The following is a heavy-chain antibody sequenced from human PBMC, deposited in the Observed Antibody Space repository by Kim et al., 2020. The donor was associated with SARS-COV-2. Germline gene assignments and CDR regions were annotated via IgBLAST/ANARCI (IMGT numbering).Heavy chain of an antibody. V-gene: IGHV1-69*13. CDR1: GGTFSSYA. CDR3: ARVGKVKAAAELMDV. J-gene: IGHJ6*02. Sequence: SVKVSCKASGGTFSSYAISWVRQAPGQGLEWMGGIIPIFGTANYAQKFQGRVTITADESTSTAYMELSSLRSEDTAVYYCARVGKVKAAAELMDVWGQGTTVTVSS. CDR2: IIPIFGTA. D-gene: IGHD6-13*01.